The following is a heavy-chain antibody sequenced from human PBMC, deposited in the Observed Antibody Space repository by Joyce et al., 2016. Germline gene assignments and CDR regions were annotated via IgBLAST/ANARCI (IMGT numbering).Heavy chain of an antibody. D-gene: IGHD2-8*01. CDR3: VRGRSRGLTYYFTSGPSLGYFEH. J-gene: IGHJ1*01. V-gene: IGHV4-34*01. CDR1: GGSFSDYY. CDR2: INHSGTT. Sequence: QVQLQQWGAGLLKPSETLSLICAVYGGSFSDYYWNWIRQPPGKGLEWIGEINHSGTTNCNPALEGRVTISGDTSTKQFSLKLRSVTAADTAVYYCVRGRSRGLTYYFTSGPSLGYFEHWGQGTLVTVSS.